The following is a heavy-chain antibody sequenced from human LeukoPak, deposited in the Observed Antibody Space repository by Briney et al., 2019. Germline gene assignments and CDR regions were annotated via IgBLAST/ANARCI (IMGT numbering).Heavy chain of an antibody. D-gene: IGHD6-19*01. Sequence: GGSLRLSCAASGFKFRSYGMHWVRQAPGKGLEWVAVISYDGSNKYYADSVKGRFTISRDNSKNTLYLQMNSLRAEDTAVYYCANTLKEWLVLGAFDIWGQGTMVTVSS. CDR3: ANTLKEWLVLGAFDI. CDR2: ISYDGSNK. V-gene: IGHV3-30*18. J-gene: IGHJ3*02. CDR1: GFKFRSYG.